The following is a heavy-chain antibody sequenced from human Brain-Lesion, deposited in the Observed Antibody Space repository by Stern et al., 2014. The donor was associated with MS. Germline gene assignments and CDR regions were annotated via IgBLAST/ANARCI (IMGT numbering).Heavy chain of an antibody. CDR1: GYSITSAAFS. J-gene: IGHJ5*02. D-gene: IGHD2-2*01. CDR2: MDYGGSH. CDR3: ARGRSRVHPPLDP. V-gene: IGHV4-30-2*01. Sequence: QLQLQESGPGLVKPSQTLSLTCSVSGYSITSAAFSWTWIRQAPGKGLEWIGYMDYGGSHLYNPSHRGRVNISDDTSNNKLSLRMNSVPAADTAVYYCARGRSRVHPPLDPWGQGTLVTVSS.